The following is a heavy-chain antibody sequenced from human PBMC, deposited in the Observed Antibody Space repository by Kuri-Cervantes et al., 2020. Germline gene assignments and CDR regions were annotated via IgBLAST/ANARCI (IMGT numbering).Heavy chain of an antibody. V-gene: IGHV3-7*01. CDR3: ATDSRRFGY. CDR1: GFTFSSYW. J-gene: IGHJ4*02. Sequence: GESLKISCAASGFTFSSYWMSWVRQAPGKGLEWVANIKQDGSEKYYVDSVKGRFTISRDNAKNSLYLQMNSLRAEDTAVYYCATDSRRFGYWGQGTLVTVSS. CDR2: IKQDGSEK.